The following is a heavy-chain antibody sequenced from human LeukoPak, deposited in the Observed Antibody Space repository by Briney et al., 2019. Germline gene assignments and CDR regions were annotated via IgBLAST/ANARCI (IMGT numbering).Heavy chain of an antibody. CDR1: GFTFSSYS. Sequence: PGGSLRLSCAASGFTFSSYSMNWVRQAPGKGLEWVSSISSSSSYIYYADSVKGRFTISRDNAKNSLYLQMNSLRAEDTAVYYCARAHNSSSWYVLWDHEYYFDYWGQGTLVTVSS. CDR2: ISSSSSYI. CDR3: ARAHNSSSWYVLWDHEYYFDY. D-gene: IGHD6-13*01. J-gene: IGHJ4*02. V-gene: IGHV3-21*01.